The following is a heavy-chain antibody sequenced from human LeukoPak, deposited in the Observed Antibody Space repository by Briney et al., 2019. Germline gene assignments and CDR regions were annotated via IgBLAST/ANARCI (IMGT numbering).Heavy chain of an antibody. J-gene: IGHJ5*02. CDR2: ISYSGNT. D-gene: IGHD3-9*01. V-gene: IGHV4-31*03. CDR1: GGSFSSGGYY. Sequence: SETLSLTCTVSGGSFSSGGYYWSWIRQHPGKGLEWIGYISYSGNTYYNPSLKSRVTISVDTSKNQFSLKLSSVTAADTAVYHCARNRHYDVLTASGGWFDPWGQGTLVTVSS. CDR3: ARNRHYDVLTASGGWFDP.